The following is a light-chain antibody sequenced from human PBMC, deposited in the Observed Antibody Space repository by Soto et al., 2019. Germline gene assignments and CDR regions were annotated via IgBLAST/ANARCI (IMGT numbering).Light chain of an antibody. V-gene: IGKV1-5*03. CDR2: KAS. J-gene: IGKJ2*01. CDR1: QTVSSW. CDR3: QQYNPYSPYT. Sequence: DIQMTQFPSTLSASIGDRVTITCRASQTVSSWLAWYQQKPGKAPKLLIYKASNLESGVPSRFSGIGSGTEFTLTISSLQPDDFATYYCQQYNPYSPYTFGQGTRLEIK.